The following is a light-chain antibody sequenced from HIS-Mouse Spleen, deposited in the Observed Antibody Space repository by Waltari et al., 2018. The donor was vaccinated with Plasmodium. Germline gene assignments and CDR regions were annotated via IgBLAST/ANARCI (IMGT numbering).Light chain of an antibody. CDR1: QDISNY. CDR2: DAS. CDR3: QQYDNLPYT. V-gene: IGKV1-33*01. J-gene: IGKJ2*01. Sequence: DIQMTQSPSSLSASVGDRVTITCQASQDISNYFNWYQQNPGKAPKLLIYDASNLETGVPSRFSGSGSGTDFTFTISSLQPEDIATYYCQQYDNLPYTFGQGTKLEIK.